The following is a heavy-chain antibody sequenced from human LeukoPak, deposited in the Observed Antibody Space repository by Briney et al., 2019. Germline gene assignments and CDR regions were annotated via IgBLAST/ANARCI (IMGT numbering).Heavy chain of an antibody. D-gene: IGHD1-26*01. J-gene: IGHJ4*02. CDR2: ISSSSSYI. CDR3: ARGGLSSGSPFDY. V-gene: IGHV3-21*01. Sequence: GGSLRLSCAASGFTFSSYAMSRVRQAPGKGLEWVSSISSSSSYIYYADSVKGRFTISRDNAKNSLYLQMNSLRAEDTAVYYCARGGLSSGSPFDYWGQGTLVTVSS. CDR1: GFTFSSYA.